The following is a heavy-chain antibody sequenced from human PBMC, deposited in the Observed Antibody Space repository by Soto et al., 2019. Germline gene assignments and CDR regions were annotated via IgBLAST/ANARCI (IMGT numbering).Heavy chain of an antibody. J-gene: IGHJ4*02. D-gene: IGHD6-19*01. CDR1: GYTFTSYA. CDR3: ARDVIAVDPFQLGY. CDR2: INAGNGNT. Sequence: QVQLVQSGAEVKKPGASVKVSCKASGYTFTSYAMHWVRQAPGQRLEWMGWINAGNGNTKYSQKFQGRVTINRDTSASTAYMERRSLRAEDTEVYYCARDVIAVDPFQLGYWGQGTLVTVSS. V-gene: IGHV1-3*01.